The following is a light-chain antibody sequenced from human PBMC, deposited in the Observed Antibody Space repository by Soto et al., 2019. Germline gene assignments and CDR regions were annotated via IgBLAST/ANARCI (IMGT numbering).Light chain of an antibody. J-gene: IGLJ1*01. V-gene: IGLV1-40*01. Sequence: QSVLIQPPSVSGAPGQRVTISCTGSSSNIGAGNDVHWYQQFPGTAPKLLICGNSNRPSGVPDRFSGSKSGTSASLAITGLQAEDEADYYCKSYASSLTSYVFGTGTKLTVL. CDR2: GNS. CDR3: KSYASSLTSYV. CDR1: SSNIGAGND.